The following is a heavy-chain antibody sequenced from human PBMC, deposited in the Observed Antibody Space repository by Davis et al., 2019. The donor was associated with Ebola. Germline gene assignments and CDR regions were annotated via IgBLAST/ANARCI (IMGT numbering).Heavy chain of an antibody. CDR2: IKQDGSEK. D-gene: IGHD6-19*01. V-gene: IGHV3-7*01. J-gene: IGHJ4*02. CDR1: GGSISSGGYY. Sequence: ETLSLTCTVSGGSISSGGYYWSWIRQHPGKGLEWVANIKQDGSEKYYVDSVKGRFTISRDNAKNSLYLQMNSLRAEDTAVYYCARRDRGWGGNDYWGQGTLVTVSS. CDR3: ARRDRGWGGNDY.